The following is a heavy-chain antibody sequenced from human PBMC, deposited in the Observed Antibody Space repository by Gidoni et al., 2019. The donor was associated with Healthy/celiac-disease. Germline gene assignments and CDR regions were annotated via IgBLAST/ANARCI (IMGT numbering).Heavy chain of an antibody. CDR3: ASSNPGRVTQTEYYYYYGMDV. CDR1: GGSISSGGYY. CDR2: SYYSGST. D-gene: IGHD2-21*02. Sequence: QVQLQESGPGLVKPSQTLSLTCTVSGGSISSGGYYWSWIRQHPGKGLEWIGYSYYSGSTYYNPSLKSRVTISVDTSKTQFSLKLSSVTAADTAVYYCASSNPGRVTQTEYYYYYGMDVWGQGTTVTVSS. J-gene: IGHJ6*02. V-gene: IGHV4-31*03.